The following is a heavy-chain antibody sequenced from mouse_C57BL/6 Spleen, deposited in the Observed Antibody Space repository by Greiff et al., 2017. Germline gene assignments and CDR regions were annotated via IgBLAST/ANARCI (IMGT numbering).Heavy chain of an antibody. CDR3: ARSAYGNYEYYYAMDY. CDR1: GYTFTSYW. V-gene: IGHV1-64*01. Sequence: QVQLQQPGAELVKPGASVKLSCKASGYTFTSYWMHWVKQRPGQGLEWIGMIHPNSGSTNYNEKFKSKATLTVDKSSSTAYMQLSSLTSEDSAVYYCARSAYGNYEYYYAMDYWGQGTSVTVSS. CDR2: IHPNSGST. D-gene: IGHD2-1*01. J-gene: IGHJ4*01.